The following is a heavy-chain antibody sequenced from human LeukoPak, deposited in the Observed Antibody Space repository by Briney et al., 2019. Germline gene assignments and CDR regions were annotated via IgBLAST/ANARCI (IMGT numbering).Heavy chain of an antibody. Sequence: GGSLRLSCAASGFTFSNYAMSWVRQAPGKGLEWVSVISGSGGSTYYADSVKGQFTIFRDNSKNTVYLQMNSPRADDTAVYYCAKGDTGMVRRYYFDYWGQGTLVTVSS. CDR3: AKGDTGMVRRYYFDY. J-gene: IGHJ4*02. D-gene: IGHD5-18*01. V-gene: IGHV3-23*01. CDR1: GFTFSNYA. CDR2: ISGSGGST.